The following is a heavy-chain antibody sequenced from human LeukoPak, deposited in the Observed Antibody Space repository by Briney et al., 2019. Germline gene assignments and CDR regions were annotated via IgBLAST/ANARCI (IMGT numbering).Heavy chain of an antibody. CDR2: IYYSGNT. Sequence: SETLSLTCIVSGGSISTSAYYWGWIRQPPGEGLQWIGSIYYSGNTYYNSSLKSRVTISVDTSTSQFSLRLSSVTAADTAVYYCARLRLSGYCSGTSCFNYYYYGMDVWGQGTTVTVSS. CDR1: GGSISTSAYY. J-gene: IGHJ6*02. CDR3: ARLRLSGYCSGTSCFNYYYYGMDV. D-gene: IGHD2-2*01. V-gene: IGHV4-39*01.